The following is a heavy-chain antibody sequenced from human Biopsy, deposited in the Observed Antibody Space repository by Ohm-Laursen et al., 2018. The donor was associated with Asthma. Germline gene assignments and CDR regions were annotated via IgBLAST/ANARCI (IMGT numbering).Heavy chain of an antibody. CDR1: GFTFSTYA. Sequence: SLRLSCAVSGFTFSTYAMHWVRQAPGKGLEWVAVISYDGSNKYYADSVKGRFTISRDNSKNSLYLQMNSLRGEDTAVYYCARFKRGYSYGYAGVFDYWGQGTLVTVSS. V-gene: IGHV3-30-3*01. D-gene: IGHD5-18*01. J-gene: IGHJ4*02. CDR3: ARFKRGYSYGYAGVFDY. CDR2: ISYDGSNK.